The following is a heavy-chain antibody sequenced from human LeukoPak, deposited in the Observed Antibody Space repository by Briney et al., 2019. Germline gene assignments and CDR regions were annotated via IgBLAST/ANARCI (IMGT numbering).Heavy chain of an antibody. D-gene: IGHD6-13*01. V-gene: IGHV4-34*01. CDR3: AARIAAAGQIDY. CDR1: GGSFSGYY. J-gene: IGHJ4*02. Sequence: SGTLSLTCAVYGGSFSGYYWSWIRQPPGKGLEWIGEINHSGSTNLHPSLKSRVTISLDTSKNQFSLKLSSVTAADSAVYYYAARIAAAGQIDYWGQGTLVTVSS. CDR2: INHSGST.